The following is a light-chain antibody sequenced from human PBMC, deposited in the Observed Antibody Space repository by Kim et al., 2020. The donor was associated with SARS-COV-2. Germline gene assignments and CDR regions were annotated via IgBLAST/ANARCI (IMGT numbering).Light chain of an antibody. V-gene: IGLV2-14*03. Sequence: GQSITISCNGTRSDVGGYNYVSWYQQHPGKAPKLMIYDVNNRPSGISNRFSGSKSGNTASLTISGLQAEDEADYYCSSYASSITWVFGGGTKVTVL. J-gene: IGLJ3*02. CDR1: RSDVGGYNY. CDR2: DVN. CDR3: SSYASSITWV.